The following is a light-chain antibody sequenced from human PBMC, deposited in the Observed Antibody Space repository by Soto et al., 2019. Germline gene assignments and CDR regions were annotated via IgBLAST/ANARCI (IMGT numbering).Light chain of an antibody. CDR2: DNH. CDR1: SSNIGDNY. J-gene: IGLJ3*02. V-gene: IGLV1-51*01. CDR3: CSYAGNGAWV. Sequence: QSALTQPPAVSAAPGQKVTISCSGSSSNIGDNYVSWYQQLPGTAPKLIISDNHKRPSGIPDRFSGSKSGTSATLGITGLQAGDEGDFYCCSYAGNGAWVFGGGTKLTVL.